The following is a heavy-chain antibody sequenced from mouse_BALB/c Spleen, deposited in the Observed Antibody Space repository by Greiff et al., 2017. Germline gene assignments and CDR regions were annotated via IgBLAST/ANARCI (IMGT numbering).Heavy chain of an antibody. CDR3: SYGHYFDY. V-gene: IGHV1S22*01. J-gene: IGHJ2*01. Sequence: LQQPGSELVRPGASVKLSCKASGYTFTSYWMHWVKQRPGQGIEWIGNIYPGSGSTNYDEKFKSKATLTVDTSSSTAYMQLSSLTSEDSAVYYCSYGHYFDYWGQGTTLTVSS. D-gene: IGHD1-2*01. CDR2: IYPGSGST. CDR1: GYTFTSYW.